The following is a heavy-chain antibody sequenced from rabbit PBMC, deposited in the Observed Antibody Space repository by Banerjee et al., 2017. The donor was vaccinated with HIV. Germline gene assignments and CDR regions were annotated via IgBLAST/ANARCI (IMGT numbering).Heavy chain of an antibody. CDR2: IYAGSIGNI. V-gene: IGHV1S45*01. CDR3: ARDINYSFVL. Sequence: QQQLEESGGGLVKPGGTLTLTCKASGFSFSSGYDMCWVRQAPGKGLEWIGCIYAGSIGNIYYASWAKGRFTISKTSSTTVTLQMTSMTAADTATYFCARDINYSFVLWGPGTLVTVS. CDR1: GFSFSSGYD. D-gene: IGHD1-1*01. J-gene: IGHJ4*01.